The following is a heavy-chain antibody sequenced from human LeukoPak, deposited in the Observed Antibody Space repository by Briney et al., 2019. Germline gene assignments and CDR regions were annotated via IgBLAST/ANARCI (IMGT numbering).Heavy chain of an antibody. J-gene: IGHJ4*02. D-gene: IGHD3-10*01. V-gene: IGHV4-34*01. CDR1: GGPFSGYY. Sequence: SETLSLTCAVYGGPFSGYYWSWIRQPPGKGLEWIGEINHSGGTYYKPSLNSRVTISVDPSKNQFSLKLSSVTAADTAVYYCARDQDYYGSGSYGPDYWGQGILVTVSS. CDR2: INHSGGT. CDR3: ARDQDYYGSGSYGPDY.